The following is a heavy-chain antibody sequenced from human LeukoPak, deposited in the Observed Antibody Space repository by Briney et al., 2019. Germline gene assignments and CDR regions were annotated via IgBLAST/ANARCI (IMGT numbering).Heavy chain of an antibody. CDR1: GGSFSGYY. V-gene: IGHV4-34*01. D-gene: IGHD6-19*01. J-gene: IGHJ4*02. CDR2: INLSGST. Sequence: SETLSLACAVYGGSFSGYYWSWIRQPPGKGLELFGEINLSGSTNYNPSLKSRVTISVDTSKNQFSLKLSSVTAADTAVYYCARGLRIAVAGMRNDYWGQGTLVTVSS. CDR3: ARGLRIAVAGMRNDY.